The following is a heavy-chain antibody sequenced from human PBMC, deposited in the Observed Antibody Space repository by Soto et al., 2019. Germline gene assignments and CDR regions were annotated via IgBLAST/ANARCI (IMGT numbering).Heavy chain of an antibody. Sequence: EVQLVESGGGLIQPGGSLRLSCAASGFTVSNNYMTWVRQAPGKGLEWVSIIYARGTTYYADSVKGRLTISRDNSDNTLYLHMNNLRAEDTAKYYCARERDTTGYILRYWGQGTLVTVSS. CDR1: GFTVSNNY. CDR2: IYARGTT. D-gene: IGHD3-9*01. CDR3: ARERDTTGYILRY. V-gene: IGHV3-53*01. J-gene: IGHJ4*02.